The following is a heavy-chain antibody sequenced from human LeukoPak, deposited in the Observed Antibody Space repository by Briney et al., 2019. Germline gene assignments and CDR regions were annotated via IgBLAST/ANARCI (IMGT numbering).Heavy chain of an antibody. Sequence: SETLSLTCTVSGYSISSGYYWGWIRPPPGKGLEWIGSIYHSGSTYYNPSLKSRVTISVDTSKNQFSLKLSSVTAADTAVYYCARDRGGYRKIDYWGQGTLVTVSS. CDR1: GYSISSGYY. D-gene: IGHD3-10*01. CDR3: ARDRGGYRKIDY. V-gene: IGHV4-38-2*02. CDR2: IYHSGST. J-gene: IGHJ4*02.